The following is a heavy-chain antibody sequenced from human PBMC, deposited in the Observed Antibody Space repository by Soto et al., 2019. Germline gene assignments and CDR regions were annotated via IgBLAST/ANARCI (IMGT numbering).Heavy chain of an antibody. CDR1: VFTFSSYG. J-gene: IGHJ4*02. D-gene: IGHD3-10*01. CDR2: ISYDGSNK. Sequence: GGSLRLSCAASVFTFSSYGMRWVRQAPGKGLEWVAVISYDGSNKYYADSVKGRFTISRDNSKNTLYLQMNSLRAEDTAVYYCAKDRLNHYYGSGAPIDYWGQGTLVTVSS. V-gene: IGHV3-30*18. CDR3: AKDRLNHYYGSGAPIDY.